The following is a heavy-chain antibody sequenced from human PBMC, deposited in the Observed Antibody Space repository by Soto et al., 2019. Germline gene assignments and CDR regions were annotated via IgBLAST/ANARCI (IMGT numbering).Heavy chain of an antibody. D-gene: IGHD2-2*01. V-gene: IGHV4-31*03. CDR1: GGSITNGDYY. CDR2: INYRGTT. Sequence: QVQLQESGPGLVRPSQTLSLTCTVSGGSITNGDYYWNWIRQHPGKGLEWIGYINYRGTTFYNPLLKSRVFISVETSKNQFTLNLSSVTAADTAVYFCARDAPGEAPYWGQGTLVTVSS. CDR3: ARDAPGEAPY. J-gene: IGHJ4*02.